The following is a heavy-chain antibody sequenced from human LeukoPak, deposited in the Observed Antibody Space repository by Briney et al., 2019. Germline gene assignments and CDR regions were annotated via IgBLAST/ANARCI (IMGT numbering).Heavy chain of an antibody. J-gene: IGHJ6*02. CDR1: GYTFTMDA. V-gene: IGHV1-69*13. CDR2: IIPIFGTA. D-gene: IGHD2-2*01. CDR3: ARHHRSNGIVVVPAATTYYYYGMDV. Sequence: SVKVSCKTSGYTFTMDAISWVRQAPGQGLEWMGGIIPIFGTANYAQKFQGRVTITADESTSTAYMELSSLRSEDTAVYYCARHHRSNGIVVVPAATTYYYYGMDVWGQGTTVTVSS.